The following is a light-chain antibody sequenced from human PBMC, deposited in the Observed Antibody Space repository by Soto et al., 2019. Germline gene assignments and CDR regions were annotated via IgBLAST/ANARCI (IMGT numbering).Light chain of an antibody. J-gene: IGLJ1*01. Sequence: QSALTQPRSVSGSPGQSVTISCTGTSSDVGGYNYVSWYQQHPGKAPKLMIYDVTERPSGVPDRFSGSKSGNTASLPISGLQADDEAEYYCCSYAGTYNYVFGTGTKLTVL. CDR1: SSDVGGYNY. V-gene: IGLV2-11*01. CDR3: CSYAGTYNYV. CDR2: DVT.